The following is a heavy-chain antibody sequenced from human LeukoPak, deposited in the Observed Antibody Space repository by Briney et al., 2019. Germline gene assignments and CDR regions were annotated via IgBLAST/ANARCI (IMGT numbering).Heavy chain of an antibody. Sequence: GGSLRLSCAASGFTVTSNYMTWVRQASGKGLEWVSVIYSGGSTYYADSVKGRFTTSKDNSKNTLYLQMNSLRAEDTAVYYCAITLYDSSGYYRDCWGQGTLVTVPS. CDR2: IYSGGST. CDR1: GFTVTSNY. CDR3: AITLYDSSGYYRDC. D-gene: IGHD3-22*01. J-gene: IGHJ4*02. V-gene: IGHV3-66*01.